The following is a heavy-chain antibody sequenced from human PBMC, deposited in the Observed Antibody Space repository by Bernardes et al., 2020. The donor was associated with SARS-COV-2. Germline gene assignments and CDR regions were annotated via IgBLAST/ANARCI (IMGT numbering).Heavy chain of an antibody. V-gene: IGHV4-59*08. CDR3: ARLYSSSWSLDY. D-gene: IGHD6-13*01. J-gene: IGHJ4*02. Sequence: SETLSLTCTVSGCSISSYYWSWIRQPPGKGLEWIGYIYYSGSTNYNPSLKSRVTISVDTSKNQFSLKLSSVTAADTAVYYCARLYSSSWSLDYWGQGTLVTVSS. CDR1: GCSISSYY. CDR2: IYYSGST.